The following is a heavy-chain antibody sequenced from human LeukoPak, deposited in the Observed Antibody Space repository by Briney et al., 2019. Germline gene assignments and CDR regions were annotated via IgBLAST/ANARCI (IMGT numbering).Heavy chain of an antibody. Sequence: GASVKVSCKASGYTFTGYYMHWVRQAPGQGLEWMGWINPNSGGTNYAQKFQGRVTMTRDTSISTAYMELSRLRSDDTAVYYCARDRYDYGDFLGHNWFDPWGQGTLVTVSS. CDR2: INPNSGGT. CDR1: GYTFTGYY. J-gene: IGHJ5*02. CDR3: ARDRYDYGDFLGHNWFDP. D-gene: IGHD4-17*01. V-gene: IGHV1-2*02.